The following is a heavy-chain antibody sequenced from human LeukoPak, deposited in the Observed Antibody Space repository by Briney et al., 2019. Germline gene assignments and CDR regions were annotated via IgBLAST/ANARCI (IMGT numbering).Heavy chain of an antibody. J-gene: IGHJ4*02. V-gene: IGHV3-21*01. D-gene: IGHD2-2*01. Sequence: PGGSLRLSCAASGFTFDSYGMNWVRQAPGKGLEWISSISSSSTYIYYADSVKGRFTISRDNAKNSLYLQMNSLRAEDTAVYYCASAYCSSTRCSYYFDSWGQGTLVTVSS. CDR3: ASAYCSSTRCSYYFDS. CDR2: ISSSSTYI. CDR1: GFTFDSYG.